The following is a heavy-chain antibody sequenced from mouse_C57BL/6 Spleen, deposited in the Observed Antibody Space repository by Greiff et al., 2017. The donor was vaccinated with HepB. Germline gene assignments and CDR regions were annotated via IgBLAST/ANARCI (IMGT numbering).Heavy chain of an antibody. CDR1: GFTFSSYA. Sequence: EVKVEESGEGLVKPGGSLKLSCAASGFTFSSYAMSWVRQTPEKRLEWVAYISSGGDYIYYADTVKGRFTISRDNARNTLYLQMSSLKSEDTAMYYCTRVGSNYFDYWGQGTTLTVSS. D-gene: IGHD3-3*01. CDR2: ISSGGDYI. CDR3: TRVGSNYFDY. V-gene: IGHV5-9-1*02. J-gene: IGHJ2*01.